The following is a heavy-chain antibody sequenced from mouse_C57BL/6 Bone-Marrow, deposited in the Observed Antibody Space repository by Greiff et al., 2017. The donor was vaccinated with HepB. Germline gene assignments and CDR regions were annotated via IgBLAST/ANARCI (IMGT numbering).Heavy chain of an antibody. CDR2: IYPGDGDT. CDR1: GYAFSSSW. D-gene: IGHD1-1*01. Sequence: QVQLKQSGPELVKPGASVKISCKASGYAFSSSWMNWVKQRPGKGLEWIGRIYPGDGDTNYNGKFKGKATLTADKSSSTAYMQLSSLTSEDSAVYFCAREYYYGSSWFAYWGQGTLVTVSA. V-gene: IGHV1-82*01. CDR3: AREYYYGSSWFAY. J-gene: IGHJ3*01.